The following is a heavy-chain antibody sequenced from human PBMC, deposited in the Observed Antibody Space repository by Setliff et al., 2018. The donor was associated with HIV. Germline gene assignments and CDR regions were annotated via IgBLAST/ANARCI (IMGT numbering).Heavy chain of an antibody. CDR2: IYYSGST. CDR3: AREGYGDKRERYFYYMDV. V-gene: IGHV4-31*03. J-gene: IGHJ6*03. D-gene: IGHD4-17*01. Sequence: SETLSLTCTVSGGSISSGDYYWSRIRQYPGKGLEWIGYIYYSGSTFYNPSLKSRVTISVDTSKKQFSLKLSSVTAADTAVYYCAREGYGDKRERYFYYMDVWGKGTTVTVSS. CDR1: GGSISSGDYY.